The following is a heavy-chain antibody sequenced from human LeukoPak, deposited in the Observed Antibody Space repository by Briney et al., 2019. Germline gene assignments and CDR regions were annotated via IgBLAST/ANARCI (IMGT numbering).Heavy chain of an antibody. D-gene: IGHD6-13*01. V-gene: IGHV1-2*02. CDR3: AAGTDKYYYYYMDV. J-gene: IGHJ6*03. Sequence: ASVKVSCKASGYTFTGYYMHWVRQAPGQGLEWMGWINPNSGGTNSAQKFQGRVTMTRDTFISTAYMELSRLRSDDTAVYYCAAGTDKYYYYYMDVWGKGTTVTISS. CDR2: INPNSGGT. CDR1: GYTFTGYY.